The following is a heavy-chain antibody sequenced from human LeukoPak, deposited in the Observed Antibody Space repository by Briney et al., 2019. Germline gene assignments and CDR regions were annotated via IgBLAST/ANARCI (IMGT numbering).Heavy chain of an antibody. J-gene: IGHJ4*02. CDR1: GFTFSSYW. V-gene: IGHV3-7*01. D-gene: IGHD4-17*01. CDR2: MNQDGNAQ. Sequence: GGSLRLSCAASGFTFSSYWMSWVRQAPGKGLEWVANMNQDGNAQYYVDSVKGRFTISRDKAKNSLYLQMNSLGAEDTAVYYCARVNPDYGDNHFDYWGQGTLVTVSS. CDR3: ARVNPDYGDNHFDY.